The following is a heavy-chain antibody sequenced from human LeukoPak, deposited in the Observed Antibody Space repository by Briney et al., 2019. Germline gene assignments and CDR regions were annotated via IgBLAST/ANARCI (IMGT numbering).Heavy chain of an antibody. Sequence: GGSLRLSCVASGFTFSSYSLNWVRQAPGKGLEWVSYISSSTSTIKYADSVKGRFTISRDNARNSLYLQMNSLRAEDTAVYYCARETRDGYNMAYWGQGTLVTVSS. V-gene: IGHV3-48*04. J-gene: IGHJ4*02. CDR3: ARETRDGYNMAY. CDR1: GFTFSSYS. CDR2: ISSSTSTI. D-gene: IGHD5-24*01.